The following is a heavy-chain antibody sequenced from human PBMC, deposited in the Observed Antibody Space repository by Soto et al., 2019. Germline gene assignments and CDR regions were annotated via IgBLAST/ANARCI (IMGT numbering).Heavy chain of an antibody. D-gene: IGHD3-22*01. Sequence: QRLSCXASGVTFSSYAMHWVRQDQGKGLEWVAVISYDGSNKYYADSVKGRFTISRDNSKNTLYLQMNSLRAEDTAVYYCARDPGVYYDSSGYYPTSFDYWGQGTLVTVS. V-gene: IGHV3-30-3*01. CDR2: ISYDGSNK. J-gene: IGHJ4*02. CDR1: GVTFSSYA. CDR3: ARDPGVYYDSSGYYPTSFDY.